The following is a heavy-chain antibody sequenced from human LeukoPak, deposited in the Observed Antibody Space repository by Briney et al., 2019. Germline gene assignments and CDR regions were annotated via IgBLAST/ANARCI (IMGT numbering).Heavy chain of an antibody. CDR2: ISGGGGST. CDR3: AKGYDYVWGSYRSLFDY. J-gene: IGHJ4*02. CDR1: GFTFSSYA. D-gene: IGHD3-16*02. Sequence: PGGSLRLSCAASGFTFSSYAMSWVRQAPGKGLEWVSAISGGGGSTYYADSVKGRFTISRDNSESTLYLQMNSLRAEDTAVYYCAKGYDYVWGSYRSLFDYWGQGTLVTVSS. V-gene: IGHV3-23*01.